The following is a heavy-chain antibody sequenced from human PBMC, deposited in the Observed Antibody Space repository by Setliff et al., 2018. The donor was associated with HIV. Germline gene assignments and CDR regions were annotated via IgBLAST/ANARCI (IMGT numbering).Heavy chain of an antibody. CDR2: INAGNGNT. J-gene: IGHJ5*02. CDR1: GYTFTSYA. Sequence: ASVKVSCKASGYTFTSYAMHWVRQAPGQRLEWMGWINAGNGNTKYSQKFQGRVTITRDTSASTAYMELSSLRSEDTAVYYCARRLAPYYNFWSGYSGWFDPWGQGTLVTVSS. V-gene: IGHV1-3*01. D-gene: IGHD3-3*01. CDR3: ARRLAPYYNFWSGYSGWFDP.